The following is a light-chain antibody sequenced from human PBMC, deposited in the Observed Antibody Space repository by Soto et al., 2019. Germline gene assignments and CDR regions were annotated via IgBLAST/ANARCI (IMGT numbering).Light chain of an antibody. CDR2: DAS. CDR3: QQRGNWPIT. V-gene: IGKV3-11*01. J-gene: IGKJ5*01. CDR1: QTVSSY. Sequence: EIVLTQSPATLSLSPGERATVSCRSSQTVSSYLAWYQQKPGQAPRLLIYDASNRATGIPARFSGSGSGTDFTLTISSLAPEDFAVYYCQQRGNWPITVGQGTRLEIK.